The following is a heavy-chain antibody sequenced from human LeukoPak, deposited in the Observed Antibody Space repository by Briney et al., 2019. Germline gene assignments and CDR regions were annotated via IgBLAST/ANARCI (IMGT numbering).Heavy chain of an antibody. CDR1: GGSISSYY. CDR3: ARCPDIVVVPAAITGGFDP. D-gene: IGHD2-2*01. CDR2: IYHSGST. J-gene: IGHJ5*02. V-gene: IGHV4-59*12. Sequence: KPSETLSLTCTVSGGSISSYYWSWIRQPPGKGLEWIGEIYHSGSTNYNPSLKSRVTISVDKSKNQFSLKLSSVTAADTAVYYCARCPDIVVVPAAITGGFDPWGQGTLVTVSS.